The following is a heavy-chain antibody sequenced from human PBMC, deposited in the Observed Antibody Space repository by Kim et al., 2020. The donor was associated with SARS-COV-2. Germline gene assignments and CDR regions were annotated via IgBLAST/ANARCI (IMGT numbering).Heavy chain of an antibody. V-gene: IGHV1-46*01. CDR1: GYTFTSYY. Sequence: ASVKVSCKASGYTFTSYYMHWVRQAPGQGLEWMGIINPSGGSTSYAQKFQGRVTMTRDTSTSTVYMELSSLRSEDTAVYYCARDCWSGSYLPPYYYYGMDVWGQGTTVTVSS. CDR3: ARDCWSGSYLPPYYYYGMDV. J-gene: IGHJ6*02. D-gene: IGHD1-26*01. CDR2: INPSGGST.